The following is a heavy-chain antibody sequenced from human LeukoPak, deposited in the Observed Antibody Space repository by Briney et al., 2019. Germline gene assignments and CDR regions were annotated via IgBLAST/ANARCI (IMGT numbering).Heavy chain of an antibody. CDR2: IYHSGST. Sequence: SETLSLTCTVSGYSISSGYYWGWIRQPPGKGLEWIGSIYHSGSTYYNPSLKSRVTISVGTSKNQFSLKLSSVTAADTAVYYCATREYDYVWGSIDAFDIWGQGTMVTVSS. CDR1: GYSISSGYY. J-gene: IGHJ3*02. V-gene: IGHV4-38-2*02. D-gene: IGHD3-16*01. CDR3: ATREYDYVWGSIDAFDI.